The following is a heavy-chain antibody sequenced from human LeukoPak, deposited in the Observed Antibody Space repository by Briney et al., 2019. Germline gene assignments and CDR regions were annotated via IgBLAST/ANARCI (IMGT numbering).Heavy chain of an antibody. D-gene: IGHD6-6*01. J-gene: IGHJ3*02. CDR3: TPLHPIAARRQFNDDAFDI. CDR2: IRSKAYGGTT. Sequence: GGSLRLSCTASGFTFGDYAMSWVRQAPGKGLEWVGFIRSKAYGGTTEYAASVKGRFTISRDDSKSIAYLQMNSLKTEDTAVYYCTPLHPIAARRQFNDDAFDIWGQGTVVTVSS. CDR1: GFTFGDYA. V-gene: IGHV3-49*04.